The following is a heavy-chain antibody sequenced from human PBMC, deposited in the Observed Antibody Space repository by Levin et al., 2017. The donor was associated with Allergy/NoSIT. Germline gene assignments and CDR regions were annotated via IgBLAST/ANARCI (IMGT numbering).Heavy chain of an antibody. Sequence: PGGSLRLSCAASGFTISDYAMAWVRQAPGKGLDWVSGVSGDGLLTYYVDSVKGRFTISRDKSKNTLYLQMSSLRTEDTAFFFCAKTGGYISAGFDAWGQGTLVTVAS. V-gene: IGHV3-23*01. CDR2: VSGDGLLT. J-gene: IGHJ4*02. CDR3: AKTGGYISAGFDA. CDR1: GFTISDYA. D-gene: IGHD5-18*01.